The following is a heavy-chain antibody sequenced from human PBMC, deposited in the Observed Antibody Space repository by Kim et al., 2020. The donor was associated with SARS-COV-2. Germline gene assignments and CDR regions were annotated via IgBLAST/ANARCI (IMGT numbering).Heavy chain of an antibody. J-gene: IGHJ6*02. V-gene: IGHV4-4*02. Sequence: YNPSLKSRVTISVDKSKNQFSLKLSSVTAADTAVYYCARHYLHYYYGMDVWGQGTTVTVSS. D-gene: IGHD1-26*01. CDR3: ARHYLHYYYGMDV.